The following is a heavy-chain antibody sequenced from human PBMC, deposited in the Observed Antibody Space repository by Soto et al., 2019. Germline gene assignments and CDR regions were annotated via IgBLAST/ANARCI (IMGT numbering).Heavy chain of an antibody. CDR1: GYNFGGYW. D-gene: IGHD3-3*01. V-gene: IGHV5-51*01. Sequence: VESLKISCKGSGYNFGGYWISWCLEMPVKGLGLMGIIYPSDSDTRYRPSFQGQVTISADKSISSAYLQWSSLRASDTAMYYCARGGVSTRTFDYWGQGTPVTVSS. J-gene: IGHJ4*02. CDR2: IYPSDSDT. CDR3: ARGGVSTRTFDY.